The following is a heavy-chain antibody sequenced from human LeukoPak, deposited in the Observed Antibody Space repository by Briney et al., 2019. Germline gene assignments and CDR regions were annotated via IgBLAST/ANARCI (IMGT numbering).Heavy chain of an antibody. CDR2: INHSGST. Sequence: GSLRLSCAASGFTVSSNYMSWIRQPPGKGLEWIGEINHSGSTNYNPSLKSRVTISVDTSKNQFSLKLSSVTAADTAVYYCARGKWSRIIPGYYYGSPADVWGQGTTVTVSS. V-gene: IGHV4-34*01. J-gene: IGHJ6*02. CDR3: ARGKWSRIIPGYYYGSPADV. D-gene: IGHD3-10*01. CDR1: GFTVSSNY.